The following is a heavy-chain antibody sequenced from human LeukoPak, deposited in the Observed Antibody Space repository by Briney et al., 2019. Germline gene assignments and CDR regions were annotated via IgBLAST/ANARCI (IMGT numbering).Heavy chain of an antibody. CDR2: IYYSGST. D-gene: IGHD7-27*01. Sequence: SETLSLTCTVSGGSISSSSYYWGWIRQPPGKGLEWIGSIYYSGSTYYNPSLKSRVTISVDTSKNQFSLKLSSVTAADTAVYYCASAGDLVIDYWGQGTLVTVSS. J-gene: IGHJ4*02. V-gene: IGHV4-39*01. CDR1: GGSISSSSYY. CDR3: ASAGDLVIDY.